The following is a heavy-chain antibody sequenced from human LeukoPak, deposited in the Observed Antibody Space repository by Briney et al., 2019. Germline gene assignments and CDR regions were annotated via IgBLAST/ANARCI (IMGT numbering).Heavy chain of an antibody. CDR2: IYSGGST. CDR3: ARAVRKTNYYYYYMDV. J-gene: IGHJ6*03. V-gene: IGHV3-53*01. CDR1: GFTVSSNY. D-gene: IGHD1-14*01. Sequence: QAGGSLRLSCAASGFTVSSNYMSWVRQAPGKGLEWVSVIYSGGSTYYADSVKGRFTISRDNSKNTLYLQMNSLRAEDTAVYYCARAVRKTNYYYYYMDVWGKGTTVTISS.